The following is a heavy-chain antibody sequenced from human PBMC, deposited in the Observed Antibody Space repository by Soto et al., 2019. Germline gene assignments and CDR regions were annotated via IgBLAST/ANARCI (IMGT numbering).Heavy chain of an antibody. J-gene: IGHJ3*02. CDR3: ARDWYCSGGSCLDVFDI. D-gene: IGHD2-15*01. V-gene: IGHV1-18*01. CDR2: ISTYNDYT. Sequence: ASVKVSCKASGYTFSNYVISWVRQAPGQGLEWMGWISTYNDYTTYAQNLVGRVTMTTDTSTSTVYMELRSLRSDNTAMYYCARDWYCSGGSCLDVFDIWGQ. CDR1: GYTFSNYV.